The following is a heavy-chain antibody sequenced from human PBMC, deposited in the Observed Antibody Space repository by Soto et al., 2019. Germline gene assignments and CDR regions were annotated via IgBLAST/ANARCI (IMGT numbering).Heavy chain of an antibody. J-gene: IGHJ4*02. CDR3: ARDRSSRDYGDYELSY. CDR1: GYTFTDYG. D-gene: IGHD4-17*01. Sequence: GASVKVSCKASGYTFTDYGISWVRQAPGEGLEWMGSISAYNGNTNYPQNLQGRVTMTTDTSTSTAYMELRSLRPDDTAVYYCARDRSSRDYGDYELSYWGQGTRVTVSS. V-gene: IGHV1-18*01. CDR2: ISAYNGNT.